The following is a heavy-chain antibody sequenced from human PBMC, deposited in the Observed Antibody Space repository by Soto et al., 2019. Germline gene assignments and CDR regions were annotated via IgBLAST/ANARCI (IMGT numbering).Heavy chain of an antibody. D-gene: IGHD2-21*02. Sequence: QVQLVQSGAEVKKPGASVKVSCKASGYTFTSYALHWVRQAPGQRLEWMGWINAGNGNTKYSQKFQGRVTITRETSARTANMELSSLRSTGTAVYYCARGFSGGDADRSDPWGQGPLVTVSS. CDR1: GYTFTSYA. CDR2: INAGNGNT. J-gene: IGHJ5*02. CDR3: ARGFSGGDADRSDP. V-gene: IGHV1-3*01.